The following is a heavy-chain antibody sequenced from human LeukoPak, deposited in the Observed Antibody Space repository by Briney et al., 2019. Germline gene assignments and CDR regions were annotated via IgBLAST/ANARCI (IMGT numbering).Heavy chain of an antibody. CDR2: IYTRGST. Sequence: SETLSLTCTVSGGSISSGSYYWSWIRQPAGKGLEWSGRIYTRGSTNYNPSLKSRVTISVDTSKNQFSLKLSSVTAGDTAVYYCARVEGIAAAGPIGWFDPWGQGTLVTVSS. CDR3: ARVEGIAAAGPIGWFDP. J-gene: IGHJ5*02. D-gene: IGHD6-13*01. V-gene: IGHV4-61*02. CDR1: GGSISSGSYY.